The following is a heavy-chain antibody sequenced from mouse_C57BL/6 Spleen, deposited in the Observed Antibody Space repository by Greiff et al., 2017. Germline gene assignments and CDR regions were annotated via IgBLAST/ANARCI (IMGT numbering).Heavy chain of an antibody. CDR3: ARDAHYSKVLAMDY. Sequence: EVKLVESGGGLIQSGRSLRLSWATSGFTFSDFYMEWVRQAPGQGLEWIAASRNKANDYTTDYRASVKGRFIVSRDTSQSILYLQRNALGAEDTAIYYCARDAHYSKVLAMDYWGQGTSVTVSS. V-gene: IGHV7-1*01. CDR1: GFTFSDFY. CDR2: SRNKANDYTT. D-gene: IGHD2-5*01. J-gene: IGHJ4*01.